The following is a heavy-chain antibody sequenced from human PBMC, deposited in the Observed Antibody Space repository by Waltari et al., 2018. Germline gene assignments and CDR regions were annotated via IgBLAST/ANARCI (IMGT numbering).Heavy chain of an antibody. Sequence: QVQLVQSGAEVKKPGASVKVSCKASGSTFTGYYMHRVRQAPGQGLEWMGRINPNSGGTNYAQKFQGRVTMTRDTSISTAYMELSRLRSDDTAVYYCARWFRESPNWYFDLWGRGTLVTVSS. J-gene: IGHJ2*01. CDR3: ARWFRESPNWYFDL. V-gene: IGHV1-2*06. CDR1: GSTFTGYY. CDR2: INPNSGGT. D-gene: IGHD3-10*01.